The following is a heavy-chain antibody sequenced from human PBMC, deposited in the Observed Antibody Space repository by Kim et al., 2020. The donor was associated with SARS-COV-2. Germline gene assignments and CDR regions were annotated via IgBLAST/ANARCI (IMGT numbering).Heavy chain of an antibody. CDR1: GDSISSSISYY. V-gene: IGHV4-39*01. J-gene: IGHJ4*02. CDR3: ARLYDNSGYYYEANPYFDY. Sequence: SETLSLTCTVSGDSISSSISYYWGWIRQPPGKGLEWIASVSYSGITYYNPSLKSRVTISVDSSKNQFSLNLSSVTAADTAVYYCARLYDNSGYYYEANPYFDYWGQGTLVTVSS. D-gene: IGHD3-22*01. CDR2: VSYSGIT.